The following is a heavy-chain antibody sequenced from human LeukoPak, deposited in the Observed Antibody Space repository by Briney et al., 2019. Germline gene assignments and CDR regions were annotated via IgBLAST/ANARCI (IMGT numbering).Heavy chain of an antibody. J-gene: IGHJ3*02. Sequence: GGSLRLSCAASGFTFDDYGMSWVRQAPGKGLEWVSGINWNGGSTGYADSVKGRFTISRDNAKNSLYLQMNSLRAEDTAVYYCASENYYDSSGYTPRAFDIWGQGTMVTVSS. D-gene: IGHD3-22*01. CDR1: GFTFDDYG. CDR2: INWNGGST. V-gene: IGHV3-20*04. CDR3: ASENYYDSSGYTPRAFDI.